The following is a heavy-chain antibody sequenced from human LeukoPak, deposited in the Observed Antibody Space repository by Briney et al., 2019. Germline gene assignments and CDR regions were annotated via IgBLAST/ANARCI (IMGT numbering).Heavy chain of an antibody. V-gene: IGHV5-10-1*01. Sequence: GESLKISCKGSGYSFTSYWISWVRQMPGKGLEWMGRIDPSDSYTNYSPSFQGHVTISADKSISTAYLQWSSLKASDTAMYYCARSNIAAAGTGSRYGMDVWGQGTTVTVSS. CDR3: ARSNIAAAGTGSRYGMDV. CDR1: GYSFTSYW. J-gene: IGHJ6*02. CDR2: IDPSDSYT. D-gene: IGHD6-13*01.